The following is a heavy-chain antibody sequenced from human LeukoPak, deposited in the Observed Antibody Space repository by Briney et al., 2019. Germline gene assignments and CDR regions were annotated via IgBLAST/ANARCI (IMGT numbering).Heavy chain of an antibody. J-gene: IGHJ3*02. CDR1: GFTFSSDD. D-gene: IGHD4/OR15-4a*01. CDR3: ATRTLNAFDI. V-gene: IGHV3-13*01. Sequence: PGGSLRLSCAASGFTFSSDDMHWVRQSTGNGLEWVSAIGTAGDTYYPGSVKGRFTISRENAKNSLYLQMNSLRAGDTAVYYCATRTLNAFDIWGQGTMVTVSS. CDR2: IGTAGDT.